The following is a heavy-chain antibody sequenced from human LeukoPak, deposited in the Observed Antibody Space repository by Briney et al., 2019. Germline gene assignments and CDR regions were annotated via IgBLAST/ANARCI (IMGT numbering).Heavy chain of an antibody. Sequence: GGSLRLSCAASGFTFSSYSMNWVRQAPGKGLEWVSYISSSSSTIYYADSVKGRFTISRDNSENTLYLQMNSVRVEDMAVYYCATDGRANSSIRYYYYMDVWGKGTSVTVSS. V-gene: IGHV3-48*01. CDR3: ATDGRANSSIRYYYYMDV. J-gene: IGHJ6*03. D-gene: IGHD6-6*01. CDR1: GFTFSSYS. CDR2: ISSSSSTI.